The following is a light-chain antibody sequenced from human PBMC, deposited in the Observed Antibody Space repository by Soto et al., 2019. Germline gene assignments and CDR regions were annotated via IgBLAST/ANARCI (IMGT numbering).Light chain of an antibody. CDR3: SSYTSSSTLV. J-gene: IGLJ1*01. Sequence: QSVLTQPASVSGSPGQSITISCTGTSSDVGGYNYVSWYQQHPGKAPKLMIYEVSNRPSGVSNRFSGSKSGTTASLTISGLQAEEDADYYCSSYTSSSTLVFGTGTKLTVL. CDR1: SSDVGGYNY. V-gene: IGLV2-14*01. CDR2: EVS.